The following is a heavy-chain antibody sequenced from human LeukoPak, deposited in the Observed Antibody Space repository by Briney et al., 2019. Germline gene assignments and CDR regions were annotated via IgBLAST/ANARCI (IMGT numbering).Heavy chain of an antibody. CDR2: INGDGRNI. D-gene: IGHD6-13*01. CDR3: ARDNGSWIAAAGLDY. V-gene: IGHV3-74*01. Sequence: GGSLRLSCVASGFTFSSYWMHWVRQDPRKGLVWVSRINGDGRNINYADSVRGRFTISRDNAKNTLYLQMNTLRVEDTAVYYCARDNGSWIAAAGLDYWGQGTLVTVSS. CDR1: GFTFSSYW. J-gene: IGHJ4*02.